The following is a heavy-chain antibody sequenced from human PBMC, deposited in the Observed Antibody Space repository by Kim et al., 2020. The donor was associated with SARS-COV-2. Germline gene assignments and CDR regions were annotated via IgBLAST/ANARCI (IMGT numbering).Heavy chain of an antibody. D-gene: IGHD6-19*01. CDR2: GSEK. CDR3: ARSGWDY. J-gene: IGHJ4*02. V-gene: IGHV3-7*01. Sequence: GSEKYYKESGKGRFTNTMDNAKNSLYLQMNSLRVEDTAVYYCARSGWDYWGQGTLVTVSS.